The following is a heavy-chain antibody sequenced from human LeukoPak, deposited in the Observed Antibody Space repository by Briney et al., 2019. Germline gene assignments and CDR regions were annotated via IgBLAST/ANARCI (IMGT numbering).Heavy chain of an antibody. J-gene: IGHJ4*02. Sequence: PGGSLRLSCAASGFTLRSYSMSWVRQAPGKGLEWVSSINWGSNHIYYADAVQGRFTTSRDNAKNSLYLQMNSLRAEDTAIYYCARDNSGWSRDYWGQGTLVTVSS. CDR3: ARDNSGWSRDY. CDR2: INWGSNHI. D-gene: IGHD6-19*01. CDR1: GFTLRSYS. V-gene: IGHV3-21*06.